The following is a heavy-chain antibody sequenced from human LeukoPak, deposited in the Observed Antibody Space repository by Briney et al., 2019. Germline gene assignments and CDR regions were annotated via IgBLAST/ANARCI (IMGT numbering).Heavy chain of an antibody. CDR1: GGSISSSSYY. D-gene: IGHD3-3*01. J-gene: IGHJ5*02. Sequence: PSETLSLTCTVSGGSISSSSYYWGWIRQPPGEGLEWIGSIYYSGSTYYNPSLKSRVTISVDTSKNQFSLKLRSVTAADTAVYYCASQYYDFWSGYSKKSGWWFDPWGQGTLVTVSS. CDR3: ASQYYDFWSGYSKKSGWWFDP. CDR2: IYYSGST. V-gene: IGHV4-39*01.